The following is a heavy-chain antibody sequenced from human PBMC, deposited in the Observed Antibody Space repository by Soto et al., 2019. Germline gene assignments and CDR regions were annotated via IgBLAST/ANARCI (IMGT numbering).Heavy chain of an antibody. J-gene: IGHJ3*02. CDR2: IKSKTDGGTT. D-gene: IGHD2-2*01. Sequence: GGSLRLSCAAPGFTFSNAWMSWVRQAPGKGLEWVGRIKSKTDGGTTDYAAPVKGRFTISRDDSKNTLYLQMNSLKTEDTAVYDCTTGVYCSRTSCYLRGYDAFDIWGQGKMVTVSS. CDR3: TTGVYCSRTSCYLRGYDAFDI. V-gene: IGHV3-15*01. CDR1: GFTFSNAW.